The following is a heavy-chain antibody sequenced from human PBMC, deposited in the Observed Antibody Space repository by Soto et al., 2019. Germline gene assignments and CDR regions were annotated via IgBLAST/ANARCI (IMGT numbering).Heavy chain of an antibody. Sequence: PGGSLRLSCAASGFTFSSYEMNWVRQAPGKGLEWVSYISGSGGTIYYADSVKGRFTISRDNAKNSLYLQMNSLRAEDTAVYYCAVSSSWYEATFDYWGQGTLVTVSS. CDR1: GFTFSSYE. D-gene: IGHD6-13*01. CDR2: ISGSGGTI. CDR3: AVSSSWYEATFDY. J-gene: IGHJ4*02. V-gene: IGHV3-48*03.